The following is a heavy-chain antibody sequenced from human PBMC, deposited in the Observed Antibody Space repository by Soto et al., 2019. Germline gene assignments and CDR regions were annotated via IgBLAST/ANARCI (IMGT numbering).Heavy chain of an antibody. J-gene: IGHJ6*02. V-gene: IGHV3-20*04. Sequence: EVQLVESGGGVVRPGGSLRLSCAASGFTFDDYGMSWVRQAPGKGLEWVSGINWNGGSTGYADSVKGRFTISRDKVKNSLDLQMNSLRAEDTGLYYCARGIVGATTYGMDVWGQGTTVTVFS. CDR3: ARGIVGATTYGMDV. CDR1: GFTFDDYG. CDR2: INWNGGST. D-gene: IGHD1-26*01.